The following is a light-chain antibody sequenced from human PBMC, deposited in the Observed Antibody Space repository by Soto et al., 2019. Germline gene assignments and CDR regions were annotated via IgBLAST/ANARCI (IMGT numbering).Light chain of an antibody. V-gene: IGKV3D-20*01. CDR3: QQFGSLIT. Sequence: DIVLTRSPATLSLSPGERATLSCGASQSITNNYLAWYQQKPGLAPRLLIYDTSIRATGIPDRFSGSGSGTDFTLTISRLEPEDFAAYYCQQFGSLITFGGGTKVEIK. J-gene: IGKJ4*01. CDR1: QSITNNY. CDR2: DTS.